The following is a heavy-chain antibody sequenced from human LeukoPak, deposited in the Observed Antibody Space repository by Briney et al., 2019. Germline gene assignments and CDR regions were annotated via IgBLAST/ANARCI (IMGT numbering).Heavy chain of an antibody. CDR2: ISGYNGKT. Sequence: ASVKVSCKASGYTFTNHGISWVRQAPGKGLEWMGWISGYNGKTNYAQRFQGRVTMTTDTSTSTAYLQLTSLTSDDTAVYYCARDSMVATNGLVYWGQGTLVTVSS. V-gene: IGHV1-18*01. CDR3: ARDSMVATNGLVY. CDR1: GYTFTNHG. J-gene: IGHJ4*02. D-gene: IGHD5-12*01.